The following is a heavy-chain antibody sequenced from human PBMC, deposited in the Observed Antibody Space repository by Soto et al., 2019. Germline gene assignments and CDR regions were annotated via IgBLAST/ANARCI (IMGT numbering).Heavy chain of an antibody. Sequence: QAQLVESGGGVVQPGRSLRLSCAASGFAFSSYGMHWVLQAPGTGLEWVAVISYDGSLQHYADSVKGRFTISRDNSKNMVLLQMSSLIAEDTAVYYCVSDRGYGHASVPYSWGQGTLVSVSS. CDR1: GFAFSSYG. V-gene: IGHV3-30*03. J-gene: IGHJ4*02. D-gene: IGHD5-18*01. CDR2: ISYDGSLQ. CDR3: VSDRGYGHASVPYS.